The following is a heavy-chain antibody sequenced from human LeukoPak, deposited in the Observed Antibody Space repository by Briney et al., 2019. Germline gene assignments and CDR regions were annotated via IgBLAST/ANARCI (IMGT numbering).Heavy chain of an antibody. V-gene: IGHV2-5*01. J-gene: IGHJ4*02. CDR2: IYWNDDK. CDR1: GFSLSTSGVG. CDR3: AHRGGDFWSGYYTFDY. D-gene: IGHD3-3*01. Sequence: SGPTLVKPTQTLTLTCTFSGFSLSTSGVGVGWIRQPPGKALEWLALIYWNDDKRYSPSLKSRLTITKDTSKNQVVLTMTNMDPVDTATYYCAHRGGDFWSGYYTFDYWGQGTLVTVSS.